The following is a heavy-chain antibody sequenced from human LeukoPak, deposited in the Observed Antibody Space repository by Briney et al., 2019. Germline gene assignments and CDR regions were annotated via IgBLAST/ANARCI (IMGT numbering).Heavy chain of an antibody. CDR3: ARVSSGWEGNYYYYYMDV. D-gene: IGHD6-19*01. J-gene: IGHJ6*03. CDR1: GYTFTSYA. CDR2: INTNTGNP. V-gene: IGHV7-4-1*02. Sequence: ASVKLSCKTSGYTFTSYAMHWVRQAPGQGLEWMGWINTNTGNPTYAQGFAGRFVVSLATSVSTAYLQISSLKAEDTAVYYCARVSSGWEGNYYYYYMDVWGKGTTVTVSS.